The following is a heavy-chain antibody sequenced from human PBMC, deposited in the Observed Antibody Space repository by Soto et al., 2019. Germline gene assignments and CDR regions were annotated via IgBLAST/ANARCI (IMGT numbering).Heavy chain of an antibody. V-gene: IGHV2-5*02. J-gene: IGHJ5*02. D-gene: IGHD3-10*01. CDR1: GFSLSTSGVG. Sequence: SGPTLVNPTQTLTLTCTLSGFSLSTSGVGVGWIRQPPGKALEWLAIVYWDDDKHYSPSLKNRLAITKDTSKNQVVLTMTNMDPVDTATYYCAHYHMIRGVPPEFHPWGHGILVTVSS. CDR2: VYWDDDK. CDR3: AHYHMIRGVPPEFHP.